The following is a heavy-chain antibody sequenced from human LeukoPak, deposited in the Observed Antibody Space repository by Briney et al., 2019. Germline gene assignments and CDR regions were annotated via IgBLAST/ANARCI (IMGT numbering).Heavy chain of an antibody. CDR1: GGTFSSYA. J-gene: IGHJ4*02. CDR3: ARTSLGYSGSYFFDY. Sequence: GASVTVSCTASGGTFSSYAISWVRQAPGQGLEWMGGIIPIFGTANYAQKSQGRVTITADESTSTAYMELSSLRSEDTAVYYCARTSLGYSGSYFFDYWGQGALVAVSS. V-gene: IGHV1-69*13. CDR2: IIPIFGTA. D-gene: IGHD1-26*01.